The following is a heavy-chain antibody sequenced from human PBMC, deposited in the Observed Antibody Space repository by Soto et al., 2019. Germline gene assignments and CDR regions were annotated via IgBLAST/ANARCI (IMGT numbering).Heavy chain of an antibody. CDR2: ISAYNGNT. CDR1: GYTFTSYG. Sequence: ASVKVSCKASGYTFTSYGISWVRQAPGQGLEWMGWISAYNGNTNYAQKLQGRVTMTTDTSTSTAYMELRSLRSDDTAVYYCARAPLPYDSSGYYGAYGAGLYFDYWGQGTLVTVSS. V-gene: IGHV1-18*01. CDR3: ARAPLPYDSSGYYGAYGAGLYFDY. D-gene: IGHD3-22*01. J-gene: IGHJ4*02.